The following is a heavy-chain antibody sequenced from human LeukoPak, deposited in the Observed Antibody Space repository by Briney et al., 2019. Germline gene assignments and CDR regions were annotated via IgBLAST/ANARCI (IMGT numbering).Heavy chain of an antibody. CDR3: ARGTGDPLGYYYYYYMDV. CDR1: GGSISSYY. D-gene: IGHD2-21*02. J-gene: IGHJ6*03. Sequence: SETLSLTCTVSGGSISSYYWSWIRQPPGKGLEWIGYIYYSGSTNYNPSLKSRVTISVDTSKNQFSLKLSSVTAADTAVYYCARGTGDPLGYYYYYYMDVWGKGTTVTVSS. CDR2: IYYSGST. V-gene: IGHV4-59*01.